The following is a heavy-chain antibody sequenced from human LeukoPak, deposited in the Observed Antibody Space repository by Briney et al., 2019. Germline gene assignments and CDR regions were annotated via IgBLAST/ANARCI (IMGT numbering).Heavy chain of an antibody. J-gene: IGHJ4*02. Sequence: GGSLRLSCAASGFTLSSYAVSWVRQAPGKGLEWVSSISDSGDFTYYADSVKGRFIISRDNSKNTLFVQMSSLRAEDTAVYYCAKGSRQFSSDKAGPIDYWGQGTLVTVSS. D-gene: IGHD6-19*01. CDR2: ISDSGDFT. V-gene: IGHV3-23*01. CDR3: AKGSRQFSSDKAGPIDY. CDR1: GFTLSSYA.